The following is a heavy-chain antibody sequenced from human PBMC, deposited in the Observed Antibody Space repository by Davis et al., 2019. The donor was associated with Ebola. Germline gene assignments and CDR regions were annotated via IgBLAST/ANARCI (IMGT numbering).Heavy chain of an antibody. CDR3: ARGGSIAALYYYYGMDV. D-gene: IGHD6-6*01. CDR2: ISYDGSNK. Sequence: GGSLRLSCAASGFTFSSYAMHWVRQAPGKGLEWVAVISYDGSNKYYADSVKGRFTISRDNAKNSLYLQMNSLRAEDTAVYYCARGGSIAALYYYYGMDVWGQGTTVTVSS. CDR1: GFTFSSYA. J-gene: IGHJ6*02. V-gene: IGHV3-30-3*01.